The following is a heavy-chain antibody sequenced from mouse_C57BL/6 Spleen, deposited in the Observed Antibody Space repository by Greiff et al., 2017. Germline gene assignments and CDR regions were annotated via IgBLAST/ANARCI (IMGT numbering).Heavy chain of an antibody. CDR2: IDPETGGT. Sequence: VKLQESGAELVRPGASVTLSCKASGYTFTDYEMHWVKQTPVHGLEWIGAIDPETGGTAYNQKFKGKAILTADKSSSTAYMELRSLTSEDSAVYYCTGDIVDYWGQGTSLTVSS. V-gene: IGHV1-15*01. CDR1: GYTFTDYE. CDR3: TGDIVDY. J-gene: IGHJ4*01.